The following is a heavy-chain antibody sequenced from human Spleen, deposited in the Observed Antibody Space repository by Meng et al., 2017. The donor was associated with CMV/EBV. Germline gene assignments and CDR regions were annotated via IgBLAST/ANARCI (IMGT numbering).Heavy chain of an antibody. Sequence: GGSLRLSCAASGFSFSSYVMHWVRQAPGKGLEWVALIRSDSNNKYYADSVKGRFTISRDNSYNTLYLQMNSLRAEDTAVYYCAKDTDYYVLYGMDVWGQGTTVTVSS. CDR3: AKDTDYYVLYGMDV. J-gene: IGHJ6*02. CDR1: GFSFSSYV. V-gene: IGHV3-30*02. CDR2: IRSDSNNK. D-gene: IGHD3-16*01.